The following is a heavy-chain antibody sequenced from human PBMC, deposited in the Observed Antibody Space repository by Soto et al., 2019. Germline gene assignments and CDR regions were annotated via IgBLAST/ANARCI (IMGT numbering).Heavy chain of an antibody. D-gene: IGHD2-21*01. Sequence: QVQLQESGPGLVKPSQTLSLTCTVSGGSISSGGYYWSWIRQHPGKGLEWIGYIYYSGSTYYNPSLKSRVTISVDTSKKQFSLKLSSVTAADTAVYYCAASCVGCGGFNYDGRDVWGQGTTVTVSS. CDR1: GGSISSGGYY. CDR3: AASCVGCGGFNYDGRDV. CDR2: IYYSGST. J-gene: IGHJ6*02. V-gene: IGHV4-31*03.